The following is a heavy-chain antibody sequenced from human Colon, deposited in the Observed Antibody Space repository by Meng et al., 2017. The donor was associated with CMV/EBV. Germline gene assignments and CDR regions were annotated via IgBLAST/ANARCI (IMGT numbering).Heavy chain of an antibody. CDR1: GFSFSSYA. CDR3: AKALNLVVPAAASFHS. Sequence: GESLKISCAASGFSFSSYAMSWVRQAPGKGLEWVSVIYSGGSTTSYADSVKGRFTISRDNSKSTLYLQMNSLRAEDTAEYFCAKALNLVVPAAASFHSWGNGTLVTVSS. V-gene: IGHV3-23*03. J-gene: IGHJ5*01. CDR2: IYSGGSTT. D-gene: IGHD2-2*01.